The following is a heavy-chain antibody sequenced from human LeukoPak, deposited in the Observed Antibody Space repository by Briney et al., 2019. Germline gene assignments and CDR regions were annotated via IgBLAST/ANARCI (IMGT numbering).Heavy chain of an antibody. CDR1: DGSFSRYY. Sequence: TETLSLTCTVSDGSFSRYYWSWIRQSPEKGLEWIGYISYSGSTNYNPSLKRRVTISVDTSRNQFSLKLTSVTAADTAVYYCARDILSGRFGFDPWGQGTLVTVSS. J-gene: IGHJ5*02. D-gene: IGHD3-9*01. CDR3: ARDILSGRFGFDP. CDR2: ISYSGST. V-gene: IGHV4-59*01.